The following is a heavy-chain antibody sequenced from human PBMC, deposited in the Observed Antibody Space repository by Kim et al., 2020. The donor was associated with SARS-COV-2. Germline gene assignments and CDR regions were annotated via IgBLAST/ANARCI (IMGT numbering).Heavy chain of an antibody. J-gene: IGHJ4*02. CDR2: T. CDR3: ERSATYSELLDY. V-gene: IGHV1-18*01. Sequence: TTYAPKFQDRVTMTTDTSTTTAFMELRSLRSDDTAVYYCERSATYSELLDYWGQGTLVTVSS. D-gene: IGHD5-12*01.